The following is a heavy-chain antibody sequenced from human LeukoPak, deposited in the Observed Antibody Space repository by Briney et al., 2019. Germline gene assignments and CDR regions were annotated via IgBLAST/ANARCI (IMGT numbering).Heavy chain of an antibody. V-gene: IGHV1-46*01. Sequence: ASVKSSCRASGYTFTSYYIHWVRQAPGQGLEWMGIINPDYSTTTYAQSFQGRVTVTGDTSTNTVYMELSSLRSDDTAVYYCARVHTIFGVVANPNFDYWGQGTLVTVSS. CDR1: GYTFTSYY. CDR2: INPDYSTT. D-gene: IGHD3-3*01. CDR3: ARVHTIFGVVANPNFDY. J-gene: IGHJ4*02.